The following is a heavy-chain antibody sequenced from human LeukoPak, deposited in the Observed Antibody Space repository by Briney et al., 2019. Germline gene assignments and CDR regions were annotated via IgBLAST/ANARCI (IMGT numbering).Heavy chain of an antibody. Sequence: SVKVSYKASGGTFSSYAISWVRQAPGQGLEWMGGIIPIFGTANYAQKFQGRVTITADESTSTAYMELSSLRSEDTAVYYCARQRVPAATYYFDYWGQGTLVTVSS. CDR3: ARQRVPAATYYFDY. J-gene: IGHJ4*02. CDR2: IIPIFGTA. D-gene: IGHD2-2*01. CDR1: GGTFSSYA. V-gene: IGHV1-69*01.